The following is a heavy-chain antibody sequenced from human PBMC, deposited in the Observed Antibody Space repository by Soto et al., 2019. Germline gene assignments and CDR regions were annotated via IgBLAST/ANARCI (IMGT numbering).Heavy chain of an antibody. D-gene: IGHD7-27*01. Sequence: QVQLQQWGAGLLKPSETLSLTCAVYGGSFSGYYWNWIRQPPGKGLEWIGEINHSGSTNYNPSLNGRVPLSVDTAKNQFSLTLSSVTAVDTAVYYCARGWGRMFDYWGQGTLVTVSS. V-gene: IGHV4-34*01. CDR1: GGSFSGYY. CDR2: INHSGST. J-gene: IGHJ4*02. CDR3: ARGWGRMFDY.